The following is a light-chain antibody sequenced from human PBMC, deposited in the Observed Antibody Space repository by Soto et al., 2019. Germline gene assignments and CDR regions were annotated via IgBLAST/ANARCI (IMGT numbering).Light chain of an antibody. CDR1: SSDVGGYNY. V-gene: IGLV2-14*01. J-gene: IGLJ1*01. CDR3: CSYAGSSTPYV. CDR2: EVS. Sequence: QSVLTQPASVSGSPGQSITVSCTGTSSDVGGYNYVSWYQQHPGKAPKLMIYEVSNRPSGVSNRFSGSKSGNTASLTISGRQAEDEADYYCCSYAGSSTPYVFGTGTKVTVL.